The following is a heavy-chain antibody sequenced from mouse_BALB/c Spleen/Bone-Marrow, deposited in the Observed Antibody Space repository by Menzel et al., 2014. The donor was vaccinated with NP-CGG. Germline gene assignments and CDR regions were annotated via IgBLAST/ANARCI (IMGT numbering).Heavy chain of an antibody. CDR1: GDSISSGY. CDR3: ATYDGYCFDY. Sequence: EVKLMESGPSLVKPSKTLSLTCSGTGDSISSGYWNWIRKFPGNKLEYMGYISYSGNTYYNPSLKSRISITRDTSKNQYYLQLNSVTTEDTATYYCATYDGYCFDYWGQGTTLTVSS. D-gene: IGHD2-3*01. J-gene: IGHJ2*01. CDR2: ISYSGNT. V-gene: IGHV3-8*02.